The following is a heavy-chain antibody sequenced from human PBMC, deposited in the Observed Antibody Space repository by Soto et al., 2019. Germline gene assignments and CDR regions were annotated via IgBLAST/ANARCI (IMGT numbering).Heavy chain of an antibody. CDR2: IWYDGSNK. Sequence: QVQLVESGGGVVQPGRSLRLSCAASGFTFSSYGMHWVRQAPGKGLEWVAVIWYDGSNKYYADSVKGRFTISRDNSKNTLYLQMNSLRAEDTAVYYCARGGYYDYVWGSYHGMDVWGQGTTVTVSS. V-gene: IGHV3-33*01. D-gene: IGHD3-16*02. CDR1: GFTFSSYG. CDR3: ARGGYYDYVWGSYHGMDV. J-gene: IGHJ6*02.